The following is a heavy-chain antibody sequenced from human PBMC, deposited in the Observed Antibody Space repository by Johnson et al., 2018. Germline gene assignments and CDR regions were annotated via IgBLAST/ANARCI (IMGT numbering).Heavy chain of an antibody. Sequence: QVQLVQSGGGVVQPGRSLRLSCAASGFTFSSYGMHWVRQAPGKGLEWVAVISYDGSNKYYADSVKGRFTISRDNSKNTLYLQMNSLRDEDTAVYYCAKDELPYYDSSGYYYAEYFQHWGQGTLVTVSS. V-gene: IGHV3-30*18. CDR1: GFTFSSYG. D-gene: IGHD3-22*01. CDR2: ISYDGSNK. CDR3: AKDELPYYDSSGYYYAEYFQH. J-gene: IGHJ1*01.